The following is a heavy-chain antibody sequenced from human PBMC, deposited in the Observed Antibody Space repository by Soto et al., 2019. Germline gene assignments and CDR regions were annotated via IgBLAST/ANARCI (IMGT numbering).Heavy chain of an antibody. CDR3: AIQTTSFSYFNH. CDR1: GYTFSNHD. D-gene: IGHD1-7*01. J-gene: IGHJ4*02. V-gene: IGHV1-8*01. Sequence: QVQLVQSGAEAKKPGASVKVSCKASGYTFSNHDINWVRQASGQGLEWMGWVNPQSAKTEYVQTFHGRVTMTRATSIDTAYLEVSSLTSEDTAVYYCAIQTTSFSYFNHWGQGTLVTVSS. CDR2: VNPQSAKT.